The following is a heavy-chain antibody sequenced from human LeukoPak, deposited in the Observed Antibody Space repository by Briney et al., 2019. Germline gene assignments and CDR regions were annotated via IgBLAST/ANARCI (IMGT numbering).Heavy chain of an antibody. CDR3: ARVDGGYCSGGGCYANRFDP. CDR2: MYYSGSP. D-gene: IGHD2-15*01. J-gene: IGHJ5*02. V-gene: IGHV4-59*01. CDR1: GGSITTYY. Sequence: SETLSLTCTVSGGSITTYYWSWIRQLPGKGLEWIAYMYYSGSPNYNPSLKSRVTMSVDTSNNQSSLKLSSVTAADTAVYYCARVDGGYCSGGGCYANRFDPWGQGTLVTVSS.